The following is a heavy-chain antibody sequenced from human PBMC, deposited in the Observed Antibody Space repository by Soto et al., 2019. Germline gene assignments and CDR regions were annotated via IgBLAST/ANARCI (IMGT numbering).Heavy chain of an antibody. CDR3: ARLDPHSSSWAVDY. D-gene: IGHD6-13*01. J-gene: IGHJ4*02. CDR2: IDPSDSYT. V-gene: IGHV5-10-1*01. CDR1: GYSFTSYW. Sequence: PGESLKISCKGSGYSFTSYWISWVCQMPGKGLEWMGRIDPSDSYTNYSPSFQGHVTISADKSISTAYLQWSSLKASDTAMYYCARLDPHSSSWAVDYWGQGTLVTVCS.